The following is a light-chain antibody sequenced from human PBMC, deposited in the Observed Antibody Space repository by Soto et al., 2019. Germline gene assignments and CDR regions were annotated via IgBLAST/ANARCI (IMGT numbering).Light chain of an antibody. CDR2: AAS. Sequence: DIQMTQSPSSLSASVGDRVTITCRASQSISNFLNWYQQKPGKAPKLLIYAASSLRSAVTSRFSGSGSGTDFTRTISSLKREDFATYVCQQSYSSPWTFGQGTKVEIK. CDR3: QQSYSSPWT. CDR1: QSISNF. J-gene: IGKJ1*01. V-gene: IGKV1-39*01.